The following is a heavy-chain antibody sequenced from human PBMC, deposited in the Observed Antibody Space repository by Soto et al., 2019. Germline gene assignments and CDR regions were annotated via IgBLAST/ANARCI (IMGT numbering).Heavy chain of an antibody. CDR3: AKAIPPVFGLGSHMSDLAAMDV. J-gene: IGHJ6*02. CDR2: ISGSGGST. D-gene: IGHD3-10*01. V-gene: IGHV3-23*01. CDR1: EFTFSSYA. Sequence: EGQLLESGGGLVQPGGSLRLSCAASEFTFSSYAMNWVRQVPGKGLEWVSAISGSGGSTYYADSVKGRFTISRDNSTYTLYLQMNSLRAEDTVLYYCAKAIPPVFGLGSHMSDLAAMDVWGQGTTVTVSS.